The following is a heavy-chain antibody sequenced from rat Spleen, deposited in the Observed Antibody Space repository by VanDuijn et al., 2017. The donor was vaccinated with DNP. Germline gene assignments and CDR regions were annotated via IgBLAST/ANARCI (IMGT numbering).Heavy chain of an antibody. Sequence: QLVESGGGLVQPGGSLKLSCAASGFTFKNHDMAWVRQAPTRGLEWVASINTGGDSAYYRYSLKGRFTVSRDNANSTLYLQMDSLRSEDTATYYCAGNYFDGSFYYPFAYWGQGTLVTVSS. CDR3: AGNYFDGSFYYPFAY. V-gene: IGHV5S23*01. CDR2: INTGGDSA. CDR1: GFTFKNHD. D-gene: IGHD1-12*02. J-gene: IGHJ3*01.